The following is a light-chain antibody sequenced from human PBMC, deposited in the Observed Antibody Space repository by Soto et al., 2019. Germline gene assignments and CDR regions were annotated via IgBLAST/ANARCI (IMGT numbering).Light chain of an antibody. CDR1: QSFRGL. V-gene: IGKV3-11*01. Sequence: EVVLTQSTVTLSLSPGERATLSCRASQSFRGLLAWYQQQPGQAPRLLIYDAYKRATGIPPRFSGSGSGTDFTLTISSLEPEDSAVYYCQQRHMWPTTFGQGTRLEI. J-gene: IGKJ5*01. CDR3: QQRHMWPTT. CDR2: DAY.